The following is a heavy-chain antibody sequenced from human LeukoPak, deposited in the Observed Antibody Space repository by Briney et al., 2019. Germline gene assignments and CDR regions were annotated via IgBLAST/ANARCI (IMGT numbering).Heavy chain of an antibody. J-gene: IGHJ5*02. V-gene: IGHV4-30-2*01. D-gene: IGHD3-10*01. CDR1: GGSISSGGYS. CDR3: ARAATGVTPFNWFDP. Sequence: SGTLSLTCAVSGGSISSGGYSWSWIRQPPGKGLEWIGYIYHSGSTYYNPSLKSRVTISVDRSKNQFSLKLSSVTAADTAVYYCARAATGVTPFNWFDPWGQGTLVTVSS. CDR2: IYHSGST.